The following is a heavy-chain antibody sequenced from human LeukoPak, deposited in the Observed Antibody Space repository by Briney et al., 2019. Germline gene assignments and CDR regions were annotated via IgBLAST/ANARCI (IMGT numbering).Heavy chain of an antibody. CDR1: GYTLTELS. CDR2: FDPEDGET. D-gene: IGHD3-10*01. J-gene: IGHJ4*02. V-gene: IGHV1-24*01. Sequence: ASVKVSCKVSGYTLTELSMHWVRQAPGKGLEWMGGFDPEDGETIYAQKFQGRVTMTEDTSTDTAYMELSSLRSEDTAVYYCATSGHYYGSGSYSYWGQGTLVTVSS. CDR3: ATSGHYYGSGSYSY.